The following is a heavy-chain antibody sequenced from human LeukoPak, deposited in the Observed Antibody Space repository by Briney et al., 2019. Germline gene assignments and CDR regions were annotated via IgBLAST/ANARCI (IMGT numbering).Heavy chain of an antibody. D-gene: IGHD5-18*01. CDR1: GGSISSSSYY. V-gene: IGHV4-39*07. CDR3: ARGNIQLWFKPRIYFDY. J-gene: IGHJ4*02. Sequence: PSETLSLTCTVSGGSISSSSYYWGWIRQPPGKGLEWIGSIYYSGSTYYNPSLKSRVTISVDTSKNQFSLKLSSVTAADTAVYYCARGNIQLWFKPRIYFDYWGQGTLVTVSS. CDR2: IYYSGST.